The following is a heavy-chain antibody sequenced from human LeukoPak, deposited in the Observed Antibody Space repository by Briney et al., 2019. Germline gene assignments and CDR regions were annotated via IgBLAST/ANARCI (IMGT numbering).Heavy chain of an antibody. Sequence: ASVKVSCKASGYTFTSYYIHWVRQAPGQGLEWMGIINLSGGNTNYAQKFQGRVTMTRDTSTITVYMELSSLRSEDTAVYFCARVAVGATLEHWGQGTLVTVSS. J-gene: IGHJ4*02. D-gene: IGHD1-26*01. V-gene: IGHV1-46*01. CDR3: ARVAVGATLEH. CDR1: GYTFTSYY. CDR2: INLSGGNT.